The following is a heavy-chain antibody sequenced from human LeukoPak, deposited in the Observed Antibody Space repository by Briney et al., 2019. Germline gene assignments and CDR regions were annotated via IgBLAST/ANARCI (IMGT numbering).Heavy chain of an antibody. CDR3: AREDSGSYYNYYYFYMDV. J-gene: IGHJ6*03. V-gene: IGHV4-4*07. Sequence: SETLSLTCSVSGGSFSSYFWSWVRQPAGKGLEWIGRIYPSGNTNYDPSLKSRVTLSVDTSKTQFSLRLSSVTAADTAVYYCAREDSGSYYNYYYFYMDVWGKGTTVTISS. CDR1: GGSFSSYF. D-gene: IGHD3-10*01. CDR2: IYPSGNT.